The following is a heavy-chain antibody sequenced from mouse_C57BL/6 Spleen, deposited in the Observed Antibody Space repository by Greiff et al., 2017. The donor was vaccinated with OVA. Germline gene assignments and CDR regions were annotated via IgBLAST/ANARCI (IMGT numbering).Heavy chain of an antibody. CDR1: GYTFTSYW. CDR3: ARSGITTVPHYAMDY. Sequence: VQLQQPGAELVMPGASVKLSCKASGYTFTSYWMHWVKQRPGQGLEWIGEIDPSDSYTNYNQKFKGKPTLPVDKSSSTAYMQLSSLTTKESAVYYCARSGITTVPHYAMDYWGQGTSVTVSS. D-gene: IGHD1-1*01. CDR2: IDPSDSYT. V-gene: IGHV1-69*01. J-gene: IGHJ4*01.